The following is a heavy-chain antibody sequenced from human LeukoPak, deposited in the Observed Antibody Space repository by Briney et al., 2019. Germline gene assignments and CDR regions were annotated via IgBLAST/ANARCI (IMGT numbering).Heavy chain of an antibody. Sequence: PSQTLSLTCTVSGGSISSGSYYWSWIRQPAGKGLEWIGRIYTSGSTNYNPSLKSPVTLSVDTSKNQYSLKLSSVTAADTAVYYCAREPIYYYGSGSYPQSDYWGQGTLVTVSS. J-gene: IGHJ4*02. CDR3: AREPIYYYGSGSYPQSDY. CDR2: IYTSGST. CDR1: GGSISSGSYY. D-gene: IGHD3-10*01. V-gene: IGHV4-61*02.